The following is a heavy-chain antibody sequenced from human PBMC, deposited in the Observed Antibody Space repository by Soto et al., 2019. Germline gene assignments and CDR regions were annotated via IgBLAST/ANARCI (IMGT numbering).Heavy chain of an antibody. CDR2: IDPSDSQT. J-gene: IGHJ4*02. D-gene: IGHD4-17*01. V-gene: IGHV5-10-1*01. CDR1: GYSFAGYW. CDR3: ARRGYGDYFDY. Sequence: WESLKISCKGSGYSFAGYWITWVRQKPGKGLEWMGRIDPSDSQTYYSPSFRGHVTISVTKSISTAYLQWSSLKASDTAMYYCARRGYGDYFDYWGQGTLVTVSS.